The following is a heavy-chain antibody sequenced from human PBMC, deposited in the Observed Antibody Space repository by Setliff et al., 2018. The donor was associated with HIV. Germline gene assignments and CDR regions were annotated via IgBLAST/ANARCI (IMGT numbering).Heavy chain of an antibody. CDR2: INIDGGST. CDR3: ARDRFRGGVGTGLAEY. D-gene: IGHD3-16*01. CDR1: GFTFRSHW. V-gene: IGHV3-74*01. J-gene: IGHJ4*02. Sequence: PGGSLRLSCAASGFTFRSHWMYWVRQPPGKGLVWVSRINIDGGSTNYADSVKGRFTISRDNAKNTLYLQMNGLSAEDTAVYYCARDRFRGGVGTGLAEYWGQGTVVTVSS.